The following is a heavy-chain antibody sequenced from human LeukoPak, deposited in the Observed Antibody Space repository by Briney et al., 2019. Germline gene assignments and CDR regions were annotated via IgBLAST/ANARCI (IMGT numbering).Heavy chain of an antibody. V-gene: IGHV4-30-4*08. D-gene: IGHD1-26*01. CDR3: AREGGSYYFDY. Sequence: SETLSLTCTVSGGSISSGDYYWSWIRQPPGKGLEWIGYIYYSGSTYYNTSLKSRVTISVDTSKNQFSLKLSSVTAADTAVYYCAREGGSYYFDYWGQGTLVTVSS. J-gene: IGHJ4*02. CDR2: IYYSGST. CDR1: GGSISSGDYY.